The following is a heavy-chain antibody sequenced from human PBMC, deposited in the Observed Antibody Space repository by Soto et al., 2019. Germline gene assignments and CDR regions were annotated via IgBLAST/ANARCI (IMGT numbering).Heavy chain of an antibody. CDR1: GFNFSSYN. D-gene: IGHD3-3*01. Sequence: GGSLRLSCAASGFNFSSYNMNWVRQAPGKGLEWVSYISSSSSTIYYADSVKGRFTISRDNAKNSLYLQMNSLRAEDTAVYYCARDRRGITIFGVVIADYFDYWGQGTLVTVSS. V-gene: IGHV3-48*01. J-gene: IGHJ4*02. CDR3: ARDRRGITIFGVVIADYFDY. CDR2: ISSSSSTI.